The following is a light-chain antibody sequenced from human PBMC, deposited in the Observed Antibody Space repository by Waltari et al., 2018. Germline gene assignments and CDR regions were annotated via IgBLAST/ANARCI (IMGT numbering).Light chain of an antibody. J-gene: IGLJ1*01. Sequence: QSALTQAASVSGSPGQSITISCTGTSSDVGGYQSVSWYQQPPGKAPKVLIYDVTNRPSGVSNRFSGSKSGNTASLTISGLQAEDEADYYCSAYTRSGTYVFGTGTKVTVL. CDR3: SAYTRSGTYV. V-gene: IGLV2-14*03. CDR1: SSDVGGYQS. CDR2: DVT.